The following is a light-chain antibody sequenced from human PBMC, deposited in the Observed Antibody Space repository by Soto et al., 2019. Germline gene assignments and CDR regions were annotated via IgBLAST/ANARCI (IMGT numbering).Light chain of an antibody. Sequence: EIVLAQSPGIVSLSPGERATLSCRASQTISGTSLAWYQQKPGQAPRLLIYGASSRATGIPDRFTGSGSATDFALTISRLEPEDFAVYYCQQYGSSGTVGQGTKVE. CDR3: QQYGSSGT. CDR2: GAS. J-gene: IGKJ1*01. V-gene: IGKV3-20*01. CDR1: QTISGTS.